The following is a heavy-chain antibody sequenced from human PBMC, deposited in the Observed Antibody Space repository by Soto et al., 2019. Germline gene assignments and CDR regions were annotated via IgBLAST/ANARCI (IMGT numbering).Heavy chain of an antibody. Sequence: QVQLVESGGGVVQPGRSLRLSCAASGFTFSSYGMHWVRQAPGKGLEWVAVISYDGSNKYYADSVKGRFTISRDNSKNTLYLQMNSLRAEDTAVYYCAKDHPYYDFWSGYPDYWGQGTLVTVSS. CDR1: GFTFSSYG. J-gene: IGHJ4*02. CDR3: AKDHPYYDFWSGYPDY. D-gene: IGHD3-3*01. CDR2: ISYDGSNK. V-gene: IGHV3-30*18.